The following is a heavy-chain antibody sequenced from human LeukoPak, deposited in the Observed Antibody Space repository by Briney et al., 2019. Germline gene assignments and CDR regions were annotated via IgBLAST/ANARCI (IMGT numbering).Heavy chain of an antibody. J-gene: IGHJ3*02. CDR1: GFTFSSYA. V-gene: IGHV3-23*01. CDR2: ISSSGGST. Sequence: GGSLRLSCAASGFTFSSYAMSWVRQAPGKGLEWVSAISSSGGSTYSADSVKGRFTISRDNSKNTLYLQMNSLRAEDTAVYYCAIKGLLQPNGNAFDIWGQGTMVTVSS. CDR3: AIKGLLQPNGNAFDI. D-gene: IGHD3-22*01.